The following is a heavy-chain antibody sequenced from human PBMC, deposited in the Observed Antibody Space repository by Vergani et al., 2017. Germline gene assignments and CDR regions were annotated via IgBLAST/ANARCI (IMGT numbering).Heavy chain of an antibody. Sequence: QLQLQESGPGLVKPSETLSLTCSVSGASIDRSKNYWGWIRQPPGKGLEWIGSVIYSVNTNYDPSLKSRVTISIDTSNNQFTLKLNAVTAADTAVYYCARRTYYDFRFDFWGQGILVTVSS. D-gene: IGHD3-3*01. J-gene: IGHJ5*01. CDR2: VIYSVNT. CDR3: ARRTYYDFRFDF. V-gene: IGHV4-39*01. CDR1: GASIDRSKNY.